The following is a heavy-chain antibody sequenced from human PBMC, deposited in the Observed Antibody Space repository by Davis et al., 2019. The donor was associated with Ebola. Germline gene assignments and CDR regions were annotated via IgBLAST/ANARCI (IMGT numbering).Heavy chain of an antibody. CDR1: GFTFGTYG. V-gene: IGHV3-30*03. Sequence: GGSLRLSCAASGFTFGTYGMHWVRQAPGKGLEWVAVISYEGRSQYYADSVKGRFTISRDNSKDTLHLQMNDLRPEDTAVYYCARRSGYNYGYEGMDVWGKGTTVTVSS. J-gene: IGHJ6*04. CDR2: ISYEGRSQ. D-gene: IGHD5-18*01. CDR3: ARRSGYNYGYEGMDV.